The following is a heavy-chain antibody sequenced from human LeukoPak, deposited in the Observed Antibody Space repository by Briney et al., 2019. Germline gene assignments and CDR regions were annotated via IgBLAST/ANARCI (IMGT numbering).Heavy chain of an antibody. CDR2: IWYDGSNK. D-gene: IGHD3-3*01. Sequence: QPGGSLRLSCAASGFTFSSYGMHWVRQAPGKGLEWVAVIWYDGSNKYYADSVKGRFTISRDNSKNTLYLQMNSLRAEDTAVYYCARDWGVVTYYFDYWGQGTLVTVSS. J-gene: IGHJ4*02. V-gene: IGHV3-33*01. CDR3: ARDWGVVTYYFDY. CDR1: GFTFSSYG.